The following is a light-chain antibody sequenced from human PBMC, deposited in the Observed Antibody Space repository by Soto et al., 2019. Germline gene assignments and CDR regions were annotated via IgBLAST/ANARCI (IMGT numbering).Light chain of an antibody. Sequence: DIQMTLSPSSVSALIGDRVTITCRASEPIDRYLSWYQQRPGKAPRALIIAASDLQSGVPSRFSGSGFGTDFTLTIRSLQPEDFGSYYSQRNYNTPFTFGPGNKVDIK. CDR1: EPIDRY. J-gene: IGKJ3*01. CDR2: AAS. V-gene: IGKV1-39*01. CDR3: QRNYNTPFT.